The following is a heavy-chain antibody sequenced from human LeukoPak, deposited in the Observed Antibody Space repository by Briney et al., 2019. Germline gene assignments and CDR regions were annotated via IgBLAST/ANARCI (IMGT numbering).Heavy chain of an antibody. CDR3: ARGRTAADY. Sequence: PGGSLRLSCAASGFTVSSNYMSWVRQAPGKGLEWVSYISSSSSTIYYADSVKGRFTISRDNAKNSLYLQMNSLRAEDTAVYYCARGRTAADYWGQGTLVTVSS. V-gene: IGHV3-48*01. CDR2: ISSSSSTI. J-gene: IGHJ4*02. CDR1: GFTVSSNY. D-gene: IGHD6-13*01.